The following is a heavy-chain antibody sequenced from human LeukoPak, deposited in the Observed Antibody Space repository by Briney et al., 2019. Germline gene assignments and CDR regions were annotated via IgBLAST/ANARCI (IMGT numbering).Heavy chain of an antibody. Sequence: SVKVSCKASGGTFSSYAISWVRQAPGQGLEWMGRIIPILGIANYAQKFQGRVTITADKSTSTAYMELSSLRSEDTAVYYCARNAYYYYGMDVWGQGTTVTVSS. CDR1: GGTFSSYA. V-gene: IGHV1-69*04. J-gene: IGHJ6*02. CDR3: ARNAYYYYGMDV. CDR2: IIPILGIA.